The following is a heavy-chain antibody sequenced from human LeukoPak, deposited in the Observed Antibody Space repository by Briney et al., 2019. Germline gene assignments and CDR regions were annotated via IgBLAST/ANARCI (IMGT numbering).Heavy chain of an antibody. CDR2: IHYSGTS. V-gene: IGHV4-39*07. CDR1: GGSISNTHYY. J-gene: IGHJ4*02. CDR3: ARDRVSAPFDY. D-gene: IGHD3-10*01. Sequence: SETLSLTCTVSGGSISNTHYYWGWIRQPPGKGLEWIGNIHYSGTSFYNPSLKSRVAISVDTSKNQFSLTVNSVTAADTAVYYCARDRVSAPFDYWGQGTLVTVSS.